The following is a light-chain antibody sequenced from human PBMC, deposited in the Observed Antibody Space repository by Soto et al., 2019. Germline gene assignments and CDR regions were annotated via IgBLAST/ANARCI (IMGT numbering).Light chain of an antibody. CDR1: QSISNY. CDR2: AAS. Sequence: DIQMTQSPSSLSASVGDRVTITCRASQSISNYLNWYQQKPGKAPKLLIYAASSMQSGVPSRFSGSGYETDFTLTISSLQPDDSETYYCQQSFSPLWTFGQGTKVEV. V-gene: IGKV1-39*01. CDR3: QQSFSPLWT. J-gene: IGKJ1*01.